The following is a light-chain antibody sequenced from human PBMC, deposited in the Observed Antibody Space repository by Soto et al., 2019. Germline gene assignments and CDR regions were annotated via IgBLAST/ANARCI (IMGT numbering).Light chain of an antibody. V-gene: IGKV3-20*01. Sequence: EIVLPQSPGTLSLSPGERATLSCRASQSVRSNHLAWYQQKPGQAPRLLIYDASSRATGIPDRFSCSGSGTDFTLTISRLEPEDFAVYYCQQYGSSPRTFGRGTKLEI. CDR2: DAS. J-gene: IGKJ2*01. CDR3: QQYGSSPRT. CDR1: QSVRSNH.